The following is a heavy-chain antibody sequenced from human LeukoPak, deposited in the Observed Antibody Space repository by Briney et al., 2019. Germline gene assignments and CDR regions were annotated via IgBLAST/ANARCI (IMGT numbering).Heavy chain of an antibody. J-gene: IGHJ4*02. CDR1: GYTFTSYG. D-gene: IGHD3-22*01. V-gene: IGHV1-18*01. CDR3: ARVVDYYDSSGGLYFDY. CDR2: ISAYNGNT. Sequence: ASVKVSCKASGYTFTSYGISWVRQAPGQGLEWMGWISAYNGNTNYAQKLQGRVTMTTDTSTSTAYMELRSLRSDDTAVYYCARVVDYYDSSGGLYFDYWGQGTLVTVSS.